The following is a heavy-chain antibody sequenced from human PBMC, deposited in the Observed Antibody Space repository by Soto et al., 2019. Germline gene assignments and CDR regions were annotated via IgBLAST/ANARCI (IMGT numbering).Heavy chain of an antibody. V-gene: IGHV1-8*01. J-gene: IGHJ4*01. D-gene: IGHD3-3*01. CDR3: ATGLWSGPIAYYFDY. CDR2: MNPGSGDT. Sequence: ASVKISCKASGYSFTNNDVTWVRQATGQGLEWMGWMNPGSGDTGYAQKFQGRVTMTRDISIATAYMELSSLRSDDTAIYYCATGLWSGPIAYYFDYWGPGTLVTVSS. CDR1: GYSFTNND.